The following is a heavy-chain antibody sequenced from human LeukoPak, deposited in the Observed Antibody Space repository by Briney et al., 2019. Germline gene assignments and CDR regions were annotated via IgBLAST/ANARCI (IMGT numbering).Heavy chain of an antibody. J-gene: IGHJ4*02. D-gene: IGHD4-17*01. V-gene: IGHV3-30*04. CDR1: GFTFSNYT. Sequence: GGSLRLSCAASGFTFSNYTMHWVRQAPGKGLEWVAVISYDGSDRYYADSVKGRLTISRDNSKNTVYLQMNSLRAEDTAVYYCARESTVTLGDYYFDYWGQGTPVTVSS. CDR2: ISYDGSDR. CDR3: ARESTVTLGDYYFDY.